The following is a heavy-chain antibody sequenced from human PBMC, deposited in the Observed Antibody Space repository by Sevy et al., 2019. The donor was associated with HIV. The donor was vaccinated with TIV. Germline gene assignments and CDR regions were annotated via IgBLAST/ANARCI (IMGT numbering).Heavy chain of an antibody. V-gene: IGHV3-30*02. CDR3: AKVLHIVVVPAAIDYYYGMDV. CDR1: GFTFSTYG. Sequence: GGSLRLSCAASGFTFSTYGTHWVRQAPGRGLEWVAFMRFDGTIKYHTDSVKGRFTISRDNSKNTLYLQMNSLKTEDTAVYFCAKVLHIVVVPAAIDYYYGMDVWGQGTTVTVSS. D-gene: IGHD2-2*01. CDR2: MRFDGTIK. J-gene: IGHJ6*02.